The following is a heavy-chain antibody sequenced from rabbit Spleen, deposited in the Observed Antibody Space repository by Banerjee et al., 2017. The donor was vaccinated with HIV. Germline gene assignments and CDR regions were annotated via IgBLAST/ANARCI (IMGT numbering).Heavy chain of an antibody. CDR3: ARDTGSSFSSYGMDL. CDR1: GFSFSSSYD. D-gene: IGHD8-1*01. J-gene: IGHJ6*01. Sequence: QEQLVESGGGLVKPGASLTLTCKASGFSFSSSYDMCWVRQAPGKGLEWIGFIYTGNGKNYYASWAKGRFTISKTSSTTVTLQMTSLTAADTATYFCARDTGSSFSSYGMDLWGPGTLVTVS. V-gene: IGHV1S45*01. CDR2: IYTGNGKN.